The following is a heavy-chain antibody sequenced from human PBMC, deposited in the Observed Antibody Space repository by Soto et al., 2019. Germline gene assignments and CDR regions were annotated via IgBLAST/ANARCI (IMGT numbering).Heavy chain of an antibody. V-gene: IGHV3-23*01. D-gene: IGHD3-10*01. CDR2: ISGSGVST. Sequence: EVQLLESGGGLVQPGGSLRLSCAASGFTFSSYALGWVRQAPGRGLECVSAISGSGVSTFYADSVKGRFTISRDTSKNTLYLQMNTLTAEDTAVYYCAKDHRIWGRLVEYMDVWDQGTTVTVSS. CDR3: AKDHRIWGRLVEYMDV. J-gene: IGHJ6*02. CDR1: GFTFSSYA.